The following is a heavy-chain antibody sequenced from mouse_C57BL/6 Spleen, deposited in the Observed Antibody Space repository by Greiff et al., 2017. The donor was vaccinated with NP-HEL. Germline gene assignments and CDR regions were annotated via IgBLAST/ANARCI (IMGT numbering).Heavy chain of an antibody. V-gene: IGHV5-12*01. J-gene: IGHJ4*01. CDR2: ISNGGGST. CDR3: ASSYYYYAMDY. Sequence: EVQVVESGGGLVQPGGSLKLSCAASGFTFSDYYMYWVRQTPEKRLEWVAYISNGGGSTYYPDTVKGRFTISRDNAKNTLYLQMSRLKSEDTAMYYCASSYYYYAMDYWGQGTSVTVSS. D-gene: IGHD2-10*01. CDR1: GFTFSDYY.